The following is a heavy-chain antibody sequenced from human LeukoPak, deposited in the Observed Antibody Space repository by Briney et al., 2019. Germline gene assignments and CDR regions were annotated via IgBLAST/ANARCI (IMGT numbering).Heavy chain of an antibody. D-gene: IGHD1-1*01. CDR3: ARGSTGTTLYDY. V-gene: IGHV4-34*01. CDR2: INHNGST. J-gene: IGHJ4*02. CDR1: GGSFTGYY. Sequence: KPSETLSLTCAVYGGSFTGYYWSWIRQPPGKGLEWIGEINHNGSTNYNPSLKSRVTISVDTSKNQFSLKLSSVTAADTAVYYCARGSTGTTLYDYWGQGTLVTVSS.